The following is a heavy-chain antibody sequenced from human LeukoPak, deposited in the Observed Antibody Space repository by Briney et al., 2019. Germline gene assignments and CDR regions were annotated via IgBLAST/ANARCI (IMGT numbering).Heavy chain of an antibody. D-gene: IGHD3-10*01. J-gene: IGHJ4*02. CDR1: GGTFSSYA. V-gene: IGHV1-69*06. CDR3: ASERGGVTHFDY. Sequence: SVKVPCKASGGTFSSYAISWVRQTPGQGLEWMGGIIPIFGTANYAQKFQGRVTITADKSTSTAYMELSSLRSEDTAVYYCASERGGVTHFDYWGQGTLVTVSS. CDR2: IIPIFGTA.